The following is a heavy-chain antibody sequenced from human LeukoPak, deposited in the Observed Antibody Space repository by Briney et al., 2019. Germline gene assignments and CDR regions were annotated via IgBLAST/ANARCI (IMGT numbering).Heavy chain of an antibody. CDR3: ASHGSRRDFDY. J-gene: IGHJ4*02. CDR1: GGSISSYY. V-gene: IGHV4-59*01. CDR2: IYYSGST. Sequence: SETLSLTCTVSGGSISSYYWSWIRQPPGKGLEWIGYIYYSGSTNYNPSLKSRVTISVDTSKNQLSLRLSSVTAADTAVYYCASHGSRRDFDYWGQGTLVTVSS. D-gene: IGHD3-10*01.